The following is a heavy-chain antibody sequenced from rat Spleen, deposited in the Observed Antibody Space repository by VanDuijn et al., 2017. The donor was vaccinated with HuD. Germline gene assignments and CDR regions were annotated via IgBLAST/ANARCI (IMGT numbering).Heavy chain of an antibody. CDR3: ARPGDYYSGDGVMDA. CDR2: ISPDGGST. D-gene: IGHD1-1*01. Sequence: EVQLVETGGGLVQPGRSLKLSCVASGFTFSSYWMYWIRQAPGEGLEWVSSISPDGGSTYYPDSVKGRFTISRDNAKSTLYLQMNSLRSEDTATYYCARPGDYYSGDGVMDAWGQGASVTVSS. J-gene: IGHJ4*01. V-gene: IGHV5-58*01. CDR1: GFTFSSYW.